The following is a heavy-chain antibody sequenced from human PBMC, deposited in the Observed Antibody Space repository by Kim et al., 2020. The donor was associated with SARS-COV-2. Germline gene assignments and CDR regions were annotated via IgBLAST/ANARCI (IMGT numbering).Heavy chain of an antibody. CDR2: INYSGST. V-gene: IGHV4-59*01. J-gene: IGHJ4*02. CDR3: ARAWYSSGCPDY. Sequence: SETLSLTCTVSGGSISSYYWSWIRQPPGKGLEWIGYINYSGSTNYNPSLKSRVTISVDTSKNQFSLKLSSVTAADTAVYYCARAWYSSGCPDYWVQGTPV. D-gene: IGHD6-19*01. CDR1: GGSISSYY.